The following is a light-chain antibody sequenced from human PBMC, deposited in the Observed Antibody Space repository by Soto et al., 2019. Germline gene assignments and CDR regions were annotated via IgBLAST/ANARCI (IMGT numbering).Light chain of an antibody. CDR3: QQYGDSPPYT. Sequence: EIVLTQSPGTLSLSPGERATLSCRASQSVSSSYLAWYQQKPGQAPRLLIYGASSRATGIPDRFSGSGSATDFTLTISRLEPEDFAVYYCQQYGDSPPYTFGQGTKVEIK. CDR2: GAS. CDR1: QSVSSSY. V-gene: IGKV3-20*01. J-gene: IGKJ2*01.